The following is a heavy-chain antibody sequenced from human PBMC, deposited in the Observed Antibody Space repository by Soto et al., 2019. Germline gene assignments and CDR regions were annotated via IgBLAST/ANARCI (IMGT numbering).Heavy chain of an antibody. V-gene: IGHV3-23*01. D-gene: IGHD3-22*01. CDR1: GFTFSSYA. J-gene: IGHJ4*02. Sequence: GGSLRLSCAASGFTFSSYAMSWVRQAPGKGLEWVSAISGSGGSTHYADSVKGRFTISRDNSKNTLYLQMNSLRAEDTAVYYCAKSLISGGGLHSSDTLGGYWGQGTLVTVSS. CDR3: AKSLISGGGLHSSDTLGGY. CDR2: ISGSGGST.